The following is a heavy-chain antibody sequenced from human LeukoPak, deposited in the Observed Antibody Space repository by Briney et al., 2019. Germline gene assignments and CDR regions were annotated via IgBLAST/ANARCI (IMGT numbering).Heavy chain of an antibody. CDR2: IYATGIT. V-gene: IGHV3-53*04. D-gene: IGHD1-26*01. CDR3: ARGVGIYNYFDS. CDR1: GFDVSGIY. Sequence: GGSLRLSCVASGFDVSGIYMSWVRQAPGKGLGWVSVIYATGITYYADSVRGRFTISRHNPDNTVYLQMNNLRDEDTAVYYCARGVGIYNYFDSWGQGTLVTVSS. J-gene: IGHJ4*02.